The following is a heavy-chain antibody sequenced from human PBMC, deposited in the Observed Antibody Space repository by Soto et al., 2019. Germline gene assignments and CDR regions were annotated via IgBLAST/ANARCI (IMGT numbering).Heavy chain of an antibody. J-gene: IGHJ6*02. D-gene: IGHD3-16*01. CDR3: ARGLRSVSGSYAQGYYYYGMDV. V-gene: IGHV1-69*13. CDR1: GGTFSSYA. Sequence: SVKVSCKASGGTFSSYAISWVRQAPGQGLEWMGGIIPIFGTANYAQKFQGRVTITADESTSTAYMELSSLRSEDTAVYYCARGLRSVSGSYAQGYYYYGMDVWGQGTTVTVSS. CDR2: IIPIFGTA.